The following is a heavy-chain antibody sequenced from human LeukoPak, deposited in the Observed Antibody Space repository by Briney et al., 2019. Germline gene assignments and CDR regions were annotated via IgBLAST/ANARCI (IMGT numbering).Heavy chain of an antibody. J-gene: IGHJ4*02. Sequence: PGGSLRLSCAASGFTVGTNYMSWVRQAPGKGLEWVSVIYAGGATYYTDSVKGRFTISRDDSKNTLYLQMNNLRADDTAVYYCARGPSYCGGDCYYYFDYWGQGTLVTVSS. CDR2: IYAGGAT. D-gene: IGHD2-21*01. CDR3: ARGPSYCGGDCYYYFDY. CDR1: GFTVGTNY. V-gene: IGHV3-66*01.